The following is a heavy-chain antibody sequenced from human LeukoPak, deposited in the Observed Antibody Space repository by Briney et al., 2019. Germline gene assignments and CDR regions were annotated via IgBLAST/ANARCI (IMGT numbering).Heavy chain of an antibody. D-gene: IGHD3-3*01. Sequence: GGSLRLSCAASGFTFSSYWMSWVRQAPGKGLELVANIKQDRSEKYYVDSVKGRFTISRDNAKNSLYLQTNSLRAEDTAVYYCARLREIPVFGVVTKSTSYFDYWGQGTLVTVSS. CDR1: GFTFSSYW. CDR3: ARLREIPVFGVVTKSTSYFDY. V-gene: IGHV3-7*01. J-gene: IGHJ4*02. CDR2: IKQDRSEK.